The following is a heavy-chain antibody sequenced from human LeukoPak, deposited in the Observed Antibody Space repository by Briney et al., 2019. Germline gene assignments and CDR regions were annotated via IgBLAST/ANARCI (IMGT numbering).Heavy chain of an antibody. CDR1: GGSISSYY. CDR3: ARDIPNYGDSRDYYYGMDV. CDR2: IYTSGST. J-gene: IGHJ6*02. V-gene: IGHV4-4*07. Sequence: SETLSLTCTVSGGSISSYYWSWIRQPAGKGLEWIGRIYTSGSTNYNPSLKSRVTMSVDTSKNRFSLKLSSVTAADTAMYYCARDIPNYGDSRDYYYGMDVWGQGTTVTVSS. D-gene: IGHD4-17*01.